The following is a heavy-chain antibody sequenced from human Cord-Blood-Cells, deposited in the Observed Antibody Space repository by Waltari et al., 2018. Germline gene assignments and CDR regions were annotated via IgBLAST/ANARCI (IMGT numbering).Heavy chain of an antibody. CDR3: ARGYSSSSHPWEY. CDR1: GYTFTSYG. D-gene: IGHD6-6*01. V-gene: IGHV1-18*01. J-gene: IGHJ4*02. Sequence: QVQLVQSGAEVKKPGASVKVSCKASGYTFTSYGISWVRQAPGQGLEWMGWISAYNGNTNEAQKLQGRVTMTTETSTSTADRELRSLRSDDTAVYDCARGYSSSSHPWEYWGQGTLVTVSS. CDR2: ISAYNGNT.